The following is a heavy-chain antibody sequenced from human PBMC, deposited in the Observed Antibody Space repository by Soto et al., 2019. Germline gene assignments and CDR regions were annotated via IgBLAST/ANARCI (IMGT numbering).Heavy chain of an antibody. D-gene: IGHD5-12*01. Sequence: GGSLRLSCAASGFTFSSYAMHWVRQAPGKGLEWVAVISYDGSNKYYADSVKGRFTISRDDSKNTLYLQMNSLRAEDTAVYYCARDRRDAYNYRYFDYWGQGTPVTVSS. V-gene: IGHV3-30-3*01. CDR3: ARDRRDAYNYRYFDY. J-gene: IGHJ4*02. CDR1: GFTFSSYA. CDR2: ISYDGSNK.